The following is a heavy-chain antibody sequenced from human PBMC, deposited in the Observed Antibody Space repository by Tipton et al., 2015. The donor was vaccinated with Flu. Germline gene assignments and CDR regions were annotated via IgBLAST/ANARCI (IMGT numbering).Heavy chain of an antibody. CDR3: AREGRVGDFDY. D-gene: IGHD4-17*01. V-gene: IGHV1-2*02. J-gene: IGHJ4*02. Sequence: QSGAEVKKPGASVKVSCKGSRYMFTAYHINWVRQAPGQGLEWMGWINPNSGVTNYAQRFQGRVTMTSDTSITTAYMELSRLRYDDTAVFYCAREGRVGDFDYWGQGTLVTVSS. CDR2: INPNSGVT. CDR1: RYMFTAYH.